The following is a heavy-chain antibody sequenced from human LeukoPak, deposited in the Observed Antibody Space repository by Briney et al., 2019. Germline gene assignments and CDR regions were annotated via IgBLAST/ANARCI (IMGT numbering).Heavy chain of an antibody. Sequence: PSETLSLTCAVYGGSFSAYYWTWIRQPPGKRLEWIGEINHSGSTNYNPSLKNRVTISVDPSRSQLSLKLSSVTAADTAVYYCARGFPRPMVRGGMRDYWGQGTLVTVSS. CDR1: GGSFSAYY. D-gene: IGHD3-10*01. V-gene: IGHV4-34*01. CDR3: ARGFPRPMVRGGMRDY. J-gene: IGHJ4*02. CDR2: INHSGST.